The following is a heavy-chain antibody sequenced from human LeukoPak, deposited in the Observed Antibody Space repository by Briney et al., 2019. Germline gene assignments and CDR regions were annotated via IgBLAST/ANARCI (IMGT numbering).Heavy chain of an antibody. CDR3: AKDREGGSYYSYYFDY. D-gene: IGHD1-26*01. Sequence: QPGGSLRLSCAASGFTFSSYAMSWVRQAPGKGLEWVSAISGSGGSTYYADSVKGRFTISRDNSKNTLYLQMNSLRAEDTAVYYCAKDREGGSYYSYYFDYWGQGTLVTVSS. CDR1: GFTFSSYA. V-gene: IGHV3-23*01. CDR2: ISGSGGST. J-gene: IGHJ4*02.